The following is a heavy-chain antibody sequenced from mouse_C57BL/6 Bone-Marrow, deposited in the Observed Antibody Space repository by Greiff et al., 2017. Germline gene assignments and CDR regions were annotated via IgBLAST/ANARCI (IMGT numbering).Heavy chain of an antibody. CDR1: GFTFSSYA. CDR3: ARGVYYDYDGYFEV. Sequence: EVQGVESGGGLVKPGGSLKLSCAASGFTFSSYAMSWVRQTPEKRLEWVATISDGGSYTYYPDNVKGRFTISRDNAKNNLYLQMSHLKSEDTAMYYCARGVYYDYDGYFEVWGTGTTVTVSS. D-gene: IGHD2-4*01. J-gene: IGHJ1*03. CDR2: ISDGGSYT. V-gene: IGHV5-4*01.